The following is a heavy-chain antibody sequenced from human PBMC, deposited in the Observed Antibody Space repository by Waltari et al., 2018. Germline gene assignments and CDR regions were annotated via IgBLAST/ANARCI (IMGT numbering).Heavy chain of an antibody. CDR2: ISYDGSNK. D-gene: IGHD3-16*01. CDR1: GFTFSSYA. V-gene: IGHV3-30-3*01. Sequence: QVQLVESGGGVVQPGRSLRLSCAASGFTFSSYAMHWVRQAPGKGLEWVAVISYDGSNKCDADSGEGRFTISRDNAKNTLYLQMNSLRAEDTAVYYCARGAWGSYPSAFDYWGQGTLVTVSS. CDR3: ARGAWGSYPSAFDY. J-gene: IGHJ4*02.